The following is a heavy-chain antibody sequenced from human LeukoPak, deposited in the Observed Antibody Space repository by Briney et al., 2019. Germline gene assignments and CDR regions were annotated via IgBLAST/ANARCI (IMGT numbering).Heavy chain of an antibody. V-gene: IGHV4-59*11. CDR1: GGSISSHY. CDR2: IYYSGST. J-gene: IGHJ4*02. Sequence: PSETLSLTCTVSGGSISSHYRSWIRQPPGKGLEWIGYIYYSGSTNYNPSLKSRVTISVDTSKNQSSLKLSSVTAADTAVYYCARGFRYCTNGVCYTAFDYWGQGTLVTVSS. D-gene: IGHD2-8*01. CDR3: ARGFRYCTNGVCYTAFDY.